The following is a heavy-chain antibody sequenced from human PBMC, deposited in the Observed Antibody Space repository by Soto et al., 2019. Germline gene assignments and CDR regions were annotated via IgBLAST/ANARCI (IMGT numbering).Heavy chain of an antibody. J-gene: IGHJ6*02. CDR3: ARAGVESIPTCGVVAPYGMDV. D-gene: IGHD3-3*01. Sequence: SETLSLTCSVSNYSITSGFYWGWIRQPPGKGLEWIASIYHSGNTYYNPSLKRRVTISVDTSKNQFSLKLSSVTAADTADYYGARAGVESIPTCGVVAPYGMDVWGQGTTVT. V-gene: IGHV4-38-2*02. CDR1: NYSITSGFY. CDR2: IYHSGNT.